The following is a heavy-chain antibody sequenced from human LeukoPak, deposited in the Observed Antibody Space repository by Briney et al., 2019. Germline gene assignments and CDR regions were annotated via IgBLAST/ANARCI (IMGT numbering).Heavy chain of an antibody. CDR3: TRVGYIDEGIDY. Sequence: GGPLRLSCVASGFPFSSYWMTWVRQAPGKGLEWVANIKQDGSKKSHVDSVKGRFTISRDNAKNSLYLQMNSLRAEDTAIYYCTRVGYIDEGIDYWGQGTLVTVSS. J-gene: IGHJ4*02. D-gene: IGHD5-24*01. CDR2: IKQDGSKK. V-gene: IGHV3-7*04. CDR1: GFPFSSYW.